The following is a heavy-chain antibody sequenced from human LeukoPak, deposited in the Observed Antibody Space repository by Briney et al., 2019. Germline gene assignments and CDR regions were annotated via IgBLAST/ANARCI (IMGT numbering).Heavy chain of an antibody. D-gene: IGHD2-15*01. J-gene: IGHJ4*02. V-gene: IGHV3-48*01. CDR1: GFTFSSYS. CDR3: ARDQYSRMVAAPFDY. Sequence: GGSLRLSCAASGFTFSSYSMNWVRQAPGKGLEWVSYISSSSSTIYYADSVKGRFTISRDNAKNSPYLQMNSLRAEDTAVYYCARDQYSRMVAAPFDYWGQGTLVTVSS. CDR2: ISSSSSTI.